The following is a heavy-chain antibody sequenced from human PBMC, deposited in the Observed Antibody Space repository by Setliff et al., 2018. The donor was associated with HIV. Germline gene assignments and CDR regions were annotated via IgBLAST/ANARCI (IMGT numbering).Heavy chain of an antibody. V-gene: IGHV4-34*01. CDR1: GGSIRDSKYF. CDR2: INHSGST. CDR3: ARLTTTYYYDSSAYYHPV. J-gene: IGHJ4*02. D-gene: IGHD3-22*01. Sequence: SETLSLTCAVSGGSIRDSKYFWGWIRQSPGKGLEWIGEINHSGSTNYNPSLKSRVTISVDTSKNQFSLKLSSVTAADTAVFYCARLTTTYYYDSSAYYHPVWGQGTLVTVSS.